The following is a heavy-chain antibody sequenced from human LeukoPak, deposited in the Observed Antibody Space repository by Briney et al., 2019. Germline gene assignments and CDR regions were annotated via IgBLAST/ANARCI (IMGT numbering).Heavy chain of an antibody. D-gene: IGHD4-17*01. CDR1: GFTVSSNY. V-gene: IGHV3-66*01. Sequence: PGGSLRLSCAASGFTVSSNYMSWVRQAPGKGLEWVSVIYSGGSTYYADSVKGRFTISRDNSKNTLHLQMNSLRAEDTAVYYCARDKDYGDYKYGMDVWGQGTTVTVSS. J-gene: IGHJ6*02. CDR2: IYSGGST. CDR3: ARDKDYGDYKYGMDV.